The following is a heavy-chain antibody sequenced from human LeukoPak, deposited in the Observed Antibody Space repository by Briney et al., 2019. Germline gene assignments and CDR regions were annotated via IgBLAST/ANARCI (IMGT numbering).Heavy chain of an antibody. CDR3: ASGRYDSVWGSYRPGAFAI. Sequence: SETLSLTCTGSGVSISSYYWGWLRQPPGKGLEWMGYIYYSGSTNYNPSLKSRVTISVDTSKNQFSLKLSSVTAADTAVYYCASGRYDSVWGSYRPGAFAIWGQGTMVTVSS. V-gene: IGHV4-59*01. D-gene: IGHD3-16*02. CDR2: IYYSGST. CDR1: GVSISSYY. J-gene: IGHJ3*02.